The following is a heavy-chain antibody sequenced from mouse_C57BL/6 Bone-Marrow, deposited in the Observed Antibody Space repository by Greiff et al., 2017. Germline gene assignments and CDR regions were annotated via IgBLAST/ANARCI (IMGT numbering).Heavy chain of an antibody. CDR2: IYPSDSET. CDR1: GYTFTSYW. CDR3: AREGFYYYGVYYCDY. V-gene: IGHV1-61*01. D-gene: IGHD1-1*01. J-gene: IGHJ2*01. Sequence: VQLQQPGAELVRPGSSVKLSCKASGYTFTSYWMDWVKQRPGQGLEWIGNIYPSDSETHYNPKFKDKATLTVDKSYSTAYMQLSSLTSGESAVYYCAREGFYYYGVYYCDYWGQGTTLTVSS.